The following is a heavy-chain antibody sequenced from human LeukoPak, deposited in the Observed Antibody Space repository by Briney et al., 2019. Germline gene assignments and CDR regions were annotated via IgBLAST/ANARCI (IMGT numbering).Heavy chain of an antibody. V-gene: IGHV3-64D*06. J-gene: IGHJ4*02. CDR3: VKDFDSGYDYAEGPDY. Sequence: PGGSLRLSCSASGFTFSSYAMHWVRQAPGKGLEYVSAISSNGGSTYYADSVKGRFTISRDNSKNTLYLQMSSLRAEDTAVYYCVKDFDSGYDYAEGPDYWGQGTLVTVS. CDR1: GFTFSSYA. CDR2: ISSNGGST. D-gene: IGHD5-12*01.